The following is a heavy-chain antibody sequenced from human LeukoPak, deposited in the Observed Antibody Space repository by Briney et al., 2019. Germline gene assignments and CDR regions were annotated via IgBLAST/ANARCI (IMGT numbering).Heavy chain of an antibody. D-gene: IGHD1-14*01. CDR2: ISSSSSYI. J-gene: IGHJ2*01. V-gene: IGHV3-21*04. CDR1: GFTFSSYS. Sequence: GGSLRLSCAASGFTFSSYSMNWVRQAPGKGLEWVSSISSSSSYIYYADSVKGRFTMSRDNAKNSLYLQMNSLRAEDTALYYCARRSPYWYFDLWGRGTLVTVSS. CDR3: ARRSPYWYFDL.